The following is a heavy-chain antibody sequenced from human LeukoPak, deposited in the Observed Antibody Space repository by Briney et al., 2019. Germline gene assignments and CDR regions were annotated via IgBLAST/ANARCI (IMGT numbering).Heavy chain of an antibody. CDR1: GGSISSYY. CDR2: IYTSGST. V-gene: IGHV4-4*07. Sequence: SETLSLTCTVSGGSISSYYWSWIRQPAGKGLEWIGRIYTSGSTNYNPSLKSRVTMSVDTSKNQFSLKLSSVTAADTAAYYCGRKTFWFPRSPVPVIYYYSGRDAGAKGPTVTVPS. CDR3: GRKTFWFPRSPVPVIYYYSGRDA. D-gene: IGHD3-10*01. J-gene: IGHJ6*04.